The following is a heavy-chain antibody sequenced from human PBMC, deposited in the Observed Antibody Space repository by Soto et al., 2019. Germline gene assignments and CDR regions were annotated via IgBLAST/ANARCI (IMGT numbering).Heavy chain of an antibody. CDR3: TTLIVVVPPYYYYGMDV. V-gene: IGHV3-73*01. J-gene: IGHJ6*02. D-gene: IGHD2-2*01. Sequence: PGGSLRLSCAASGFTFSGSAMHWVRQASGKGLEWVGRIRSKANSYATAYAASVKGRFTISRDDSKNTAYLQMNSLKTEDTAVYYCTTLIVVVPPYYYYGMDVWGQGT. CDR1: GFTFSGSA. CDR2: IRSKANSYAT.